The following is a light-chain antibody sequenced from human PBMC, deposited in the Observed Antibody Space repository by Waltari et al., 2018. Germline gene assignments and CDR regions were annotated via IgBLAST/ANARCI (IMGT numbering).Light chain of an antibody. CDR1: GSHTGAGYD. CDR3: QSYDPSLGVV. V-gene: IGLV1-40*01. CDR2: GVN. J-gene: IGLJ2*01. Sequence: QSVLTQPPPVSGAPGQTGTISCTGTGSHTGAGYDVLWYQHRPGEAPKLLIHGVNTRPLGVPDRFAGSQSGTSASLAIRGLQAEDEADYYCQSYDPSLGVVFGGGTKLTVV.